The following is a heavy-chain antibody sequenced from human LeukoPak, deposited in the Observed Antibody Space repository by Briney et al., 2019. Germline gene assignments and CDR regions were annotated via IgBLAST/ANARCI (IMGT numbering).Heavy chain of an antibody. CDR1: GGSISSYY. D-gene: IGHD3-10*01. CDR3: ARGPPGGQFDP. V-gene: IGHV4-59*01. J-gene: IGHJ5*02. CDR2: IYYSGST. Sequence: SETLSLTCTVSGGSISSYYWSWIRQPPGKGLEWIGYIYYSGSTNYNPSLKSRVTISVYTSKNQFSLKLSSVTAADTAVYYCARGPPGGQFDPWGQGTLVTVSS.